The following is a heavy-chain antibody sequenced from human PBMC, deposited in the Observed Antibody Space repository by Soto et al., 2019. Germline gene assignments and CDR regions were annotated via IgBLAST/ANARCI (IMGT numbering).Heavy chain of an antibody. J-gene: IGHJ2*01. D-gene: IGHD6-13*01. V-gene: IGHV4-34*01. CDR3: ARVARMSSVGSWSPEL. CDR1: GGSFSDYW. Sequence: QVQLQQWGAGLLKPSETLSLTCGVYGGSFSDYWWSWIRQPPGRGLEWIGEINYSGSTHYNPSLKSRVTISVDTSKKQVSLKVPSVTAADTAVYFCARVARMSSVGSWSPELWGRGTLVTVSS. CDR2: INYSGST.